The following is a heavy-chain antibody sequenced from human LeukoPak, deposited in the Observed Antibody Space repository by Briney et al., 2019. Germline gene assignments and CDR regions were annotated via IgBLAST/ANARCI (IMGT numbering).Heavy chain of an antibody. Sequence: ASVKVSCKASGYTFTNYDINWVRQATGQGLEWMGWINPNSGNTGYAQKFQGRVTITRDTSINTAYMELSNLRPEDTAVYYCARRRHSSSWYAAFDIWGQGTMVTASS. J-gene: IGHJ3*02. CDR1: GYTFTNYD. CDR2: INPNSGNT. V-gene: IGHV1-8*03. D-gene: IGHD6-13*01. CDR3: ARRRHSSSWYAAFDI.